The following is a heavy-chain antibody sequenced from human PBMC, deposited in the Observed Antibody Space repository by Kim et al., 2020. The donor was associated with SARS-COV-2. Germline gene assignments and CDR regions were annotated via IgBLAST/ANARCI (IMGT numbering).Heavy chain of an antibody. J-gene: IGHJ5*02. CDR2: ISSNGGST. D-gene: IGHD5-18*01. CDR3: VYGYSYGTGRSWVFDP. CDR1: GFTFSSYA. V-gene: IGHV3-64D*06. Sequence: GGSLRLSCSASGFTFSSYAMHWVRQAPGKGLEYVSAISSNGGSTYYADSVKGRFTISRDNSKNTLYLQMSSLRAEDTAVYYCVYGYSYGTGRSWVFDPWGQGTLVTVSS.